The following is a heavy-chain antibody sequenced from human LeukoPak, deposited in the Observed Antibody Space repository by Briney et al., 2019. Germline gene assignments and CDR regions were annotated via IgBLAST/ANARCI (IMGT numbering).Heavy chain of an antibody. CDR3: VRVKGSYFDY. V-gene: IGHV3-48*01. CDR1: GFPLSIYS. D-gene: IGHD2-15*01. Sequence: GGSLRLSCAASGFPLSIYSINWVRQAPGKGLEWVSYISSSGSAIYYVDSVKGRFTVSRDNAKNSLFLQMNSPRAEDTAVYYCVRVKGSYFDYWGQGALATVSS. CDR2: ISSSGSAI. J-gene: IGHJ4*02.